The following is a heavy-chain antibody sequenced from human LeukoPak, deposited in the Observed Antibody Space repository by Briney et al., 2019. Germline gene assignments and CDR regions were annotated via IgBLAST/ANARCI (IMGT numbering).Heavy chain of an antibody. D-gene: IGHD2-15*01. Sequence: SETLSLTCTVSGGSISSFYWSWIRQPPGKGLEWIGYIYYSGSTNYNPSLKSRVTISVDTSKNQFSLKLSSVTAADADVYYCASSRRGYCRSGSCLNWFDPWGEGALVTVSS. J-gene: IGHJ5*02. V-gene: IGHV4-59*01. CDR3: ASSRRGYCRSGSCLNWFDP. CDR2: IYYSGST. CDR1: GGSISSFY.